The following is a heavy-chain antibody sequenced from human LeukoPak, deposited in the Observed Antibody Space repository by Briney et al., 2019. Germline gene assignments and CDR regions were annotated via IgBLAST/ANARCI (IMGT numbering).Heavy chain of an antibody. CDR2: IKSKADGETT. CDR3: AIDEPNYAPYDFDY. D-gene: IGHD4/OR15-4a*01. Sequence: GGSLRLSCAASRFPFINALMNWVPQAPGKGLEGVGRIKSKADGETTDYAAPVKGRFTISSDDSNNLVYLQMSSLKVEDTAVYYCAIDEPNYAPYDFDYWGQGTLVTVSS. V-gene: IGHV3-15*01. CDR1: RFPFINAL. J-gene: IGHJ4*02.